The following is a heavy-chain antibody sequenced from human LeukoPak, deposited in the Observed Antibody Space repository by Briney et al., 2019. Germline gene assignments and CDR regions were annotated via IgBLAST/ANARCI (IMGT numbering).Heavy chain of an antibody. J-gene: IGHJ4*02. Sequence: SETLSLTCTVSGGSISSSSYYWGWIRQPPGKGLEWIGSIYYSGSTHYNPSLKSRVTISVDTSKNQFSLKLSSVTAADTAVYYCARVRSPGHQSIVVVPDATAEIDYWGQGTLVTVSS. D-gene: IGHD2-2*01. CDR1: GGSISSSSYY. CDR2: IYYSGST. CDR3: ARVRSPGHQSIVVVPDATAEIDY. V-gene: IGHV4-39*07.